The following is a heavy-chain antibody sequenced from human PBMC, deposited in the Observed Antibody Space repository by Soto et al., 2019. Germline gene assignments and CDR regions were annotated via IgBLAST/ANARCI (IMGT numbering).Heavy chain of an antibody. CDR1: CYTFTSYG. J-gene: IGHJ6*02. D-gene: IGHD3-10*01. CDR2: ISAYNGNT. V-gene: IGHV1-18*04. CDR3: ARDLPLVRHYYGSGSYNYYGMDV. Sequence: ASVKVSCKASCYTFTSYGISWVRQAPGQGLEWMGWISAYNGNTNYAQKLQGRVTMTTDTSTSTAYMELRSLRSDDTAVYYCARDLPLVRHYYGSGSYNYYGMDVWGQGTTVTVSS.